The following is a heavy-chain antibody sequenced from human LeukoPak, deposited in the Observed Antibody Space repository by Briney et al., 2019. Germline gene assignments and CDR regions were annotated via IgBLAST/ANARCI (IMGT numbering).Heavy chain of an antibody. V-gene: IGHV1-2*02. J-gene: IGHJ6*02. CDR2: INPDSGGT. CDR3: AVDYNYDYYGMDV. D-gene: IGHD4-11*01. Sequence: ASVKVSCKASGYTFTGYYIHWVRQAPGQGLEWMGWINPDSGGTNYAQKFQGGVTMTRDTSISTAYMELSRLRSDDTAVYYCAVDYNYDYYGMDVWGQGTTVTVSS. CDR1: GYTFTGYY.